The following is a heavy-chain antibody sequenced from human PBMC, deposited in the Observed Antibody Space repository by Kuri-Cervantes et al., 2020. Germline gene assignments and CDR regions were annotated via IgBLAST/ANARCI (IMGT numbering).Heavy chain of an antibody. Sequence: ASVKVSCKASGYTFTSYGISWVRQAPGQGLEWMGWISAYNGDTSYAQKLQGRVTMTTDTSTSTAYMELRSLRSDDTAVYYCARTDCSSTSCYFYYYYMDVWGKGTTVTVSS. CDR2: ISAYNGDT. CDR3: ARTDCSSTSCYFYYYYMDV. V-gene: IGHV1-18*01. J-gene: IGHJ6*03. D-gene: IGHD2-2*01. CDR1: GYTFTSYG.